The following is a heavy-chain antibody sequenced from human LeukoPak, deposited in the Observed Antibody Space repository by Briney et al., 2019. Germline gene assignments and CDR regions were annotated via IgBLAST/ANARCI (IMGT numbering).Heavy chain of an antibody. CDR3: ARDSLGWFGELSPLDY. CDR1: GFTFSSYW. D-gene: IGHD3-10*01. V-gene: IGHV3-7*03. Sequence: PGGSLRLSCAASGFTFSSYWMSWVRQAPGKGLEWVANIKQDGSEKYYVDSVKGRFTISRDNAKNSLYLQMNSLRAEDTAVYYCARDSLGWFGELSPLDYWGQGTLVTVSS. CDR2: IKQDGSEK. J-gene: IGHJ4*02.